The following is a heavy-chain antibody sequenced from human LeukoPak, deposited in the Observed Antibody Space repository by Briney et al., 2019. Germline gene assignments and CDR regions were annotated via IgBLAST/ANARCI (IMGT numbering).Heavy chain of an antibody. CDR1: GFTFSSYS. V-gene: IGHV3-48*01. J-gene: IGHJ6*03. CDR3: ARDSSSFRGIYYYYMDV. Sequence: GGSLRLSCAASGFTFSSYSMNWVRQAPGKGLEWVSYIGSSSSAIYYADSVKGRFTISRDNAKNSLYLQMNSLRAEDTAVYYCARDSSSFRGIYYYYMDVWGKGTTVTVSS. CDR2: IGSSSSAI. D-gene: IGHD6-6*01.